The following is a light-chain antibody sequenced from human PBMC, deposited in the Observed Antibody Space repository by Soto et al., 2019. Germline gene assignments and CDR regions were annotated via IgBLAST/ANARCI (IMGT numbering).Light chain of an antibody. CDR2: KAS. CDR1: QGISSW. Sequence: DIQITQSPSSVSASVGDRVTITCRASQGISSWLAWYQQKPGKAPKLLIYKASTLKSGVPSRFSGSGSGTEFTLTISSLQPDDFATYYCQQYNTYSWTFGQGTKVDIK. CDR3: QQYNTYSWT. J-gene: IGKJ1*01. V-gene: IGKV1-5*03.